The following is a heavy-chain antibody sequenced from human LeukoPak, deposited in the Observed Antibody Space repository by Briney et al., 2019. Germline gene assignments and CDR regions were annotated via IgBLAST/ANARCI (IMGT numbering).Heavy chain of an antibody. D-gene: IGHD3-16*02. CDR1: GFTFDDYA. CDR3: AKDQLSVGSVNAFDI. J-gene: IGHJ3*02. V-gene: IGHV3-9*01. Sequence: PGGSLRLSCAGSGFTFDDYAMHWVRQAPGKGLEWVSGISWNSGNIGYADSVKGHFTISRDNAKDSLYLQMNSLRAEDTALYYCAKDQLSVGSVNAFDIWGQGTMVTVSS. CDR2: ISWNSGNI.